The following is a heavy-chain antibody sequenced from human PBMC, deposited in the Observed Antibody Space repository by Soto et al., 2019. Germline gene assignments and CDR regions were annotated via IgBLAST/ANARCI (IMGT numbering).Heavy chain of an antibody. Sequence: SATLSLTCAVYGGSFSGYYWSWIRHPPGKGLEWIGEINHSGSTNYNPSLKSRVTISVDTSKNQFSLKLSSVTAADTAVYYCARSRRVRDYYYGMDVWGQGTTVTV. CDR2: INHSGST. D-gene: IGHD2-21*01. J-gene: IGHJ6*02. CDR3: ARSRRVRDYYYGMDV. V-gene: IGHV4-34*01. CDR1: GGSFSGYY.